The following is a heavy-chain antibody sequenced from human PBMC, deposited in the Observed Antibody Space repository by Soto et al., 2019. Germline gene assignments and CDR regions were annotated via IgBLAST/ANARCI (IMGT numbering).Heavy chain of an antibody. J-gene: IGHJ4*02. D-gene: IGHD6-19*01. Sequence: GESLNIAFKGSVYSFTSYWIGWVRQMPGKGLELMGIIYPGDSDTRYSPSFQGQVAFSADKSISTAYLQWSGLKASDTAIYYCARRLSTGWFFDFWGQGTLVTVSS. V-gene: IGHV5-51*01. CDR3: ARRLSTGWFFDF. CDR1: VYSFTSYW. CDR2: IYPGDSDT.